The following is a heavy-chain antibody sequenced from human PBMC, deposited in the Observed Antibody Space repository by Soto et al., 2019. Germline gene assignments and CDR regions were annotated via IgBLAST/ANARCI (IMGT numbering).Heavy chain of an antibody. Sequence: HQMPGKGLEWMGIIYPGDSDTRYSPSFQGQVTISADKSISTAYLQWSSLKASDTAMYYCARRTNYGANEYWGQGTQVTVSS. V-gene: IGHV5-51*07. J-gene: IGHJ4*02. D-gene: IGHD4-17*01. CDR3: ARRTNYGANEY. CDR2: IYPGDSDT.